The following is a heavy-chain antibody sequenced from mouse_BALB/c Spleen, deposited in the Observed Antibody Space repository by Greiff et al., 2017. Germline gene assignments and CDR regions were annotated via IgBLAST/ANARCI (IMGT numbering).Heavy chain of an antibody. V-gene: IGHV4-1*02. CDR3: ARSPYGPFAY. CDR1: GFDFSRYW. J-gene: IGHJ3*01. D-gene: IGHD2-10*02. Sequence: EVKLMESGGGLVQPGGSLKLSCAASGFDFSRYWMSWVRQAPGKGLEWIGEINPDSSTINYTPSLKDKFIISRDNAKNTLYLQMSKVRSEDTALYYCARSPYGPFAYWGQGTLVTVSA. CDR2: INPDSSTI.